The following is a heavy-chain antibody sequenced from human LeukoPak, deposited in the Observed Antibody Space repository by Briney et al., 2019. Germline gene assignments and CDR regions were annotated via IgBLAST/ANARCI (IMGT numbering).Heavy chain of an antibody. CDR3: AKEAGSGWSWGAFDI. Sequence: QPGGSLRLSCAASGFPFSSHAMSWVRQAPGKGLEWVSAISGSGGSTYYADSVKGRFHISRDNPKNTLYLQMNSLRAEDTAVYYCAKEAGSGWSWGAFDIWGQGTMVTVSS. CDR1: GFPFSSHA. J-gene: IGHJ3*02. D-gene: IGHD6-19*01. CDR2: ISGSGGST. V-gene: IGHV3-23*01.